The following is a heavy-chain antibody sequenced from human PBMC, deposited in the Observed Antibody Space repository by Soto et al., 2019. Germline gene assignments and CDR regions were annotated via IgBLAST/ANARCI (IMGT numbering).Heavy chain of an antibody. D-gene: IGHD2-21*01. CDR3: AKAGRLVINWFDP. J-gene: IGHJ5*02. Sequence: GGSLRLSCAASGFTFSNYAMTWVRQAPGRGLEWVSSITGSGGGTYYADSVKGRFTISRDNSKDTLFLQMNSLRAEDTAVYYCAKAGRLVINWFDPWGQGTLVTVSS. V-gene: IGHV3-23*01. CDR1: GFTFSNYA. CDR2: ITGSGGGT.